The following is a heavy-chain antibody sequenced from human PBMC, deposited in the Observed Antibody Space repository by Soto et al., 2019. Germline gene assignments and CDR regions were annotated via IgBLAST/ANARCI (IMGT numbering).Heavy chain of an antibody. CDR2: IYYSGST. V-gene: IGHV4-30-4*01. D-gene: IGHD4-17*01. CDR1: GGSISSGDYY. J-gene: IGHJ4*02. CDR3: ARVPARDYGGNSGDYYFDY. Sequence: KPSETLSLTCTVSGGSISSGDYYWSWIRQPPGKGLEWIAYIYYSGSTYYNPSLKSRVTISVDTSKNQFSLKLTSVTAADTAVYYCARVPARDYGGNSGDYYFDYWGQGTLVTVSS.